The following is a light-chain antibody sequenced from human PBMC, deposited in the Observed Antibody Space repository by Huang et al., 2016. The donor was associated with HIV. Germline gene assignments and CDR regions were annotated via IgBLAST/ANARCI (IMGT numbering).Light chain of an antibody. CDR1: QNITKS. CDR3: QQSFSVPRT. Sequence: DIQMTQSPPSLSASVGDRVTFTCREGQNITKSLNWYQQKPGKAPKLLIYTVATLESGVPSRFSGSGSGSRFTLNIGNLQPEDFATYYCQQSFSVPRTFG. V-gene: IGKV1-39*01. J-gene: IGKJ1*01. CDR2: TVA.